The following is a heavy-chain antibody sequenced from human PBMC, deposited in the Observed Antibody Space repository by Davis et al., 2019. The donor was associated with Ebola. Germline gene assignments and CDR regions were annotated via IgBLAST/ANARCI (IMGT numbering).Heavy chain of an antibody. J-gene: IGHJ5*02. V-gene: IGHV3-7*01. CDR1: GFTFSSYW. CDR2: IKQDGSEK. Sequence: GESLKISCAASGFTFSSYWMSWVRQAPGKGLEWVANIKQDGSEKYYVDSVKGRFTISRDNAKNSLYLQMNSLRAEDTAVYYCARGVVPAAIKRKGWFDPWGQGTLVTVSS. CDR3: ARGVVPAAIKRKGWFDP. D-gene: IGHD2-2*01.